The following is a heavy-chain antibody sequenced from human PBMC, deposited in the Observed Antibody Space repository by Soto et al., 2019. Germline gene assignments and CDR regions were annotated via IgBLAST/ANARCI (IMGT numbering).Heavy chain of an antibody. CDR2: ISYDGSNK. V-gene: IGHV3-30-3*01. D-gene: IGHD5-12*01. CDR1: GFTFSSYA. CDR3: AGTINFDY. J-gene: IGHJ4*02. Sequence: QVQLVESGGGVVQPGRSLRLSCAASGFTFSSYAMHWVRQAPGKGLEWVAVISYDGSNKYYADSVKGRFTISRDNSKNKLYLQMNSLRAEDTAVYYCAGTINFDYCGQGTLVTVSS.